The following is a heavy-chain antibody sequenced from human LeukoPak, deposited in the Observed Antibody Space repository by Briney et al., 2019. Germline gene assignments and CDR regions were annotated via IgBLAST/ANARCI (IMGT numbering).Heavy chain of an antibody. CDR3: AREAQVGGALQS. D-gene: IGHD1-26*01. V-gene: IGHV3-74*01. CDR2: INTDGSRT. J-gene: IGHJ5*02. Sequence: SGGSLRLSCAASGFTFSAYWMRWVRQAPGKGLVWVSRINTDGSRTTYADSVQGRFTISRDTAKNTLFLQMNSLRAEDTAVYYCAREAQVGGALQSWGQGTLVTVSS. CDR1: GFTFSAYW.